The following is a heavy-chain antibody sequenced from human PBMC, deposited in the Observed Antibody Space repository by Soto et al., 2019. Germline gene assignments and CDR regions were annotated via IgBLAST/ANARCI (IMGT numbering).Heavy chain of an antibody. Sequence: EVQLLESGGALVQPGGSLRLSCAASGFTFSSSAMSWVRQAPGKGLEWVSAISGSGDSTYYVDSVKGRFTISRDNSKNTLYLQMNSLRAEDTAVYYCAKAKDFWSDYFDYWGQGTLVTLSS. CDR1: GFTFSSSA. CDR2: ISGSGDST. V-gene: IGHV3-23*01. CDR3: AKAKDFWSDYFDY. D-gene: IGHD3-3*01. J-gene: IGHJ4*02.